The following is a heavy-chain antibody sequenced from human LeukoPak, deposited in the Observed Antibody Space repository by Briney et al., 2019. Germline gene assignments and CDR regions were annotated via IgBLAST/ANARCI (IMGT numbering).Heavy chain of an antibody. CDR3: ARDPPLYY. V-gene: IGHV3-53*01. J-gene: IGHJ4*02. CDR1: GFTFSSYA. Sequence: QPGGSLRLSCAASGFTFSSYAMHWVRQAPGKGLEWVSVIYSGGNTYYADSVKGRFAISKDNSKNTLYLQMNSLRAEDTAVYYCARDPPLYYWGQGTLVTVSS. CDR2: IYSGGNT.